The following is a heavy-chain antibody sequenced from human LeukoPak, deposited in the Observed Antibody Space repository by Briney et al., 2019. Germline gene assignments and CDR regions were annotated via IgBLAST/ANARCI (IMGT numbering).Heavy chain of an antibody. Sequence: ASVTVSCKASGYTFTGYYMHWVRQAPGQGLEWMGWINPNSGGTNYAQKFQGRVTMTRDTSISTAYMELSRLRSDDTAVYYCARGGDSSGWYDQYYFDYWGQGTLVTVSS. D-gene: IGHD6-19*01. CDR1: GYTFTGYY. CDR3: ARGGDSSGWYDQYYFDY. J-gene: IGHJ4*02. CDR2: INPNSGGT. V-gene: IGHV1-2*02.